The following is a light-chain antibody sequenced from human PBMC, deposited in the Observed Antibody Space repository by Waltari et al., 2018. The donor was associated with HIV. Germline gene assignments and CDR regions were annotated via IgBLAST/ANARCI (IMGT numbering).Light chain of an antibody. CDR2: GAS. CDR3: QQYNDWPPYT. CDR1: ESVSRD. V-gene: IGKV3-15*01. Sequence: EIVMTQSPDTLSVSPGERVTVSCRASESVSRDLAWYQQKPGQAPRLLIFGASTRATDVPAMFSGSGSGTEFTLTISRLQSEDFAVYYCQQYNDWPPYTFGQGTKLEIK. J-gene: IGKJ2*01.